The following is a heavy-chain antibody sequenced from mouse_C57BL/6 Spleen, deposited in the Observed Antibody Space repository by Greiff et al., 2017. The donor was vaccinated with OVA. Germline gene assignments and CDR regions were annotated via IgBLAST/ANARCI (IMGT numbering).Heavy chain of an antibody. Sequence: QVQLKQPGAELVRPGSSVKLSCKASGYTFTSYWMDWVKQRPGQGLEWIGNIYPSDSETHYNQKFKDKATLTVDKSSSTAYMQLSSLTSGDSAVYYCARRGPRGYAYWGQGTLVTVSA. V-gene: IGHV1-61*01. J-gene: IGHJ3*01. CDR1: GYTFTSYW. CDR2: IYPSDSET. D-gene: IGHD3-3*01. CDR3: ARRGPRGYAY.